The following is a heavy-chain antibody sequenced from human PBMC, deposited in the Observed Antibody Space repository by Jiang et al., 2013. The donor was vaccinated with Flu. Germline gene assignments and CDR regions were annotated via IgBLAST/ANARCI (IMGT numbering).Heavy chain of an antibody. V-gene: IGHV1-3*01. J-gene: IGHJ5*02. D-gene: IGHD1-26*01. CDR2: INAGNGNT. CDR3: ARPGGGSYYEGLDP. Sequence: LEWMGWINAGNGNTKYSQKFQGRVTITRDTSAGTAYMELSSLRSEDTAVYYCARPGGGSYYEGLDPWGQGTLVTVSS.